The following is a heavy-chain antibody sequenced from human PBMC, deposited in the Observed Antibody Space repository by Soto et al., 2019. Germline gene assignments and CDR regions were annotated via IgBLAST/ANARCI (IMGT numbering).Heavy chain of an antibody. V-gene: IGHV4-39*01. CDR3: ARHQSHSSSYVDP. CDR1: GGSISSSSYY. J-gene: IGHJ5*02. Sequence: QLQLQESGPGLVKPSDTLSLTCTVSGGSISSSSYYWGRIRQPPGQGRQGIGSIYYSGSTYSNPSLKRRVTISVDRSKNQFSLKLSSVAAADTAVYYCARHQSHSSSYVDPWGQGTPVTVSS. D-gene: IGHD6-13*01. CDR2: IYYSGST.